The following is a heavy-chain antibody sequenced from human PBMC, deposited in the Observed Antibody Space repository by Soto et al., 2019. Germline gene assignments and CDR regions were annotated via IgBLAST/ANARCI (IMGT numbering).Heavy chain of an antibody. V-gene: IGHV1-3*01. CDR1: GYPFTSYA. J-gene: IGHJ4*02. Sequence: GASVKVSFKASGYPFTSYAVHGVRQAPGQRLEWMGWINAVNGNTKYSQKFQGRVTITRDTSASTAYMELSSLRSEDTAVYYCAVVVAATNYFNCWGQGTLVTVSS. CDR2: INAVNGNT. CDR3: AVVVAATNYFNC. D-gene: IGHD2-15*01.